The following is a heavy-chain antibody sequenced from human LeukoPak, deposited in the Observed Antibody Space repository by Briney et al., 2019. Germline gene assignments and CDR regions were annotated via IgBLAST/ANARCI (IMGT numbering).Heavy chain of an antibody. J-gene: IGHJ4*02. CDR1: GGTFSSYA. D-gene: IGHD5-24*01. CDR3: ARDRDGYSPYFDY. V-gene: IGHV1-69*05. CDR2: IIPIFGTA. Sequence: SVKVSCKASGGTFSSYAISWVRQAPGPGLEWMGGIIPIFGTANYAQKFQGRVTITTDESTSTAYMELSSLRSEDTAVYYCARDRDGYSPYFDYWGQGTLVTVSS.